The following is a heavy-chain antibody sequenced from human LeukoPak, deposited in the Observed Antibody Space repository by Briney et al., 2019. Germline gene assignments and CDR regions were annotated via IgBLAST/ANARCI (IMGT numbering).Heavy chain of an antibody. CDR2: INQDGSEK. CDR3: AEQGTE. J-gene: IGHJ4*02. Sequence: GGSLRLSCAASGVTFSTFWMDWVRQAPGKGLEWVANINQDGSEKYYMDSVKGRFTISRDNAKNSLYLQMNSLRAEDAAVYYCAEQGTEWGQGTLVTVSS. CDR1: GVTFSTFW. V-gene: IGHV3-7*01. D-gene: IGHD7-27*01.